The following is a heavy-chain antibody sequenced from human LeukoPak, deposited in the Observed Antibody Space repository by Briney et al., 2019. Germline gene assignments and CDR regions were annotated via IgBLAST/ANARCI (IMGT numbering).Heavy chain of an antibody. Sequence: GGSLRLSCAASGFTFSSFDMNWVRQAPGKGLEWVSSISTSSRYIYYRDSVKGRFTISRDDAKNSLYLQMNSLRVEDAAVYYCARADCSGSTCYLRRSWFDPWGQGTLVTVSS. CDR3: ARADCSGSTCYLRRSWFDP. D-gene: IGHD2-2*01. J-gene: IGHJ5*02. CDR1: GFTFSSFD. CDR2: ISTSSRYI. V-gene: IGHV3-21*01.